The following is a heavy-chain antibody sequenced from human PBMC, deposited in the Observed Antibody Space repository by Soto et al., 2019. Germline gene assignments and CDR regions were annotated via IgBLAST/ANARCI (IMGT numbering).Heavy chain of an antibody. V-gene: IGHV3-23*01. J-gene: IGHJ4*02. D-gene: IGHD3-16*01. Sequence: GGSLRLSCAAFGFTFRSYAMSWVRQAPGKGLEWVSSISGGGSNTYYADSVKGHFTISRDNSDNTLSLQMNGLGPGDTAVYYCARVSGDRVWRNLLTFWGPGTLVTVSS. CDR2: ISGGGSNT. CDR1: GFTFRSYA. CDR3: ARVSGDRVWRNLLTF.